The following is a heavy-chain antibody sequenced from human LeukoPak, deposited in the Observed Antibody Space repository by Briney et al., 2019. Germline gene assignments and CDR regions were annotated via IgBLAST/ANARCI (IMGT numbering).Heavy chain of an antibody. Sequence: GASVKVSCKASGYTFTSYGISWVRQAPGQGLEWMGWISAYNGNTNYAQKLQGRVTMTTDTSTSTAYMELSSLRSEDTAVYYCARVTRGSSSALDYFDYWGQGTLVTVSS. D-gene: IGHD6-6*01. CDR1: GYTFTSYG. CDR2: ISAYNGNT. V-gene: IGHV1-18*01. CDR3: ARVTRGSSSALDYFDY. J-gene: IGHJ4*02.